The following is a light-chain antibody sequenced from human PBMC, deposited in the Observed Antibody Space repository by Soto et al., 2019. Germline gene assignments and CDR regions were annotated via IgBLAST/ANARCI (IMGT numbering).Light chain of an antibody. CDR1: QAIRNY. CDR2: GGS. Sequence: DIQMTQSPSSLSASVGDRVTITCQASQAIRNYLNWYQQRPGTAPKLLIYGGSTLETGVPSRFSGRGYAEDFTLTISSLQPEDIATYYCQQYDTLPPTFGGGTKVEIK. J-gene: IGKJ4*01. V-gene: IGKV1-33*01. CDR3: QQYDTLPPT.